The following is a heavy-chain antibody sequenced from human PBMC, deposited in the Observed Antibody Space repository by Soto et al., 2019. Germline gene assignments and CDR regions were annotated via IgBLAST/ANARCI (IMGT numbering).Heavy chain of an antibody. Sequence: WGSLRLSCAASGFTFSSYSMNWVRQAPGKGLEWVSYISSSSSTIYYADSVKGRFTISRDNAKNSLYLQMNSLRAEDTAVYYCARDAGAIAVEWGYFDYWGQGTLVTVSS. D-gene: IGHD6-19*01. J-gene: IGHJ4*02. CDR2: ISSSSSTI. CDR1: GFTFSSYS. V-gene: IGHV3-48*04. CDR3: ARDAGAIAVEWGYFDY.